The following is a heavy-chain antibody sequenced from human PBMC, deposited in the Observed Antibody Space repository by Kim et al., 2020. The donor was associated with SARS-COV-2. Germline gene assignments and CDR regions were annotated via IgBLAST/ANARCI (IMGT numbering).Heavy chain of an antibody. V-gene: IGHV3-15*01. Sequence: GGSLRLSCAASGFIFSNACMNWVRQAPGKGLEWVCGIRGKAGGATKDDAATVQDSISFARADKEQTLQLKIISAKNEDASDYYCTTERYNPYHRNYS. CDR3: TTERYNPYHRNYS. CDR1: GFIFSNAC. J-gene: IGHJ5*01. D-gene: IGHD4-4*01. CDR2: IRGKAGGATK.